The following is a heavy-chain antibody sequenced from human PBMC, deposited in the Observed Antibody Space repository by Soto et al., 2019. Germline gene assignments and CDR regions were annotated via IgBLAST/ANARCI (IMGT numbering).Heavy chain of an antibody. D-gene: IGHD6-19*01. CDR1: GYTFTSYY. Sequence: QVQLVQSGAEVKKPGASVKVSCKASGYTFTSYYMHWVRQAPGQGLEWMGIINPSGGSTSYAQKFQGRVTMTRDTSTSTVYMELSSLRSEDTAVYYCAREGSIAVAGIHYYYGMDVWGQGTTVTVSS. V-gene: IGHV1-46*01. CDR2: INPSGGST. CDR3: AREGSIAVAGIHYYYGMDV. J-gene: IGHJ6*02.